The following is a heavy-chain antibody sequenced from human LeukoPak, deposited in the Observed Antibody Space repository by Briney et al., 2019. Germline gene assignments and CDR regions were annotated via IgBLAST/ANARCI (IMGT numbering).Heavy chain of an antibody. V-gene: IGHV3-53*01. CDR3: ARAPHYDPPID. CDR2: IYNGGGST. Sequence: GGSLRLSCAASGFTVSSNYKSWVRQAPGKGLEWVSIIYNGGGSTYYADSVKGRFTISRDNSKNTLYLQMNSLRAEDTAVYYCARAPHYDPPIDWGQGSLVTVSS. J-gene: IGHJ4*02. D-gene: IGHD3-3*01. CDR1: GFTVSSNY.